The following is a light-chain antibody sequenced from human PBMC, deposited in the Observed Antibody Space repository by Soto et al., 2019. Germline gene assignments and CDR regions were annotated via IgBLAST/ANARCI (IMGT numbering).Light chain of an antibody. CDR2: STS. Sequence: DIQMTQSPSSLSASVGERVTITCRASQRIAPHLGSYRQKPGRAPERLIYSTSSLQSGVPSRFSGSGSGTDFTLTISSLQPEDFATYYCQHFKSFPIPCGQGTRREIK. V-gene: IGKV1-17*01. CDR1: QRIAPH. CDR3: QHFKSFPIP. J-gene: IGKJ5*01.